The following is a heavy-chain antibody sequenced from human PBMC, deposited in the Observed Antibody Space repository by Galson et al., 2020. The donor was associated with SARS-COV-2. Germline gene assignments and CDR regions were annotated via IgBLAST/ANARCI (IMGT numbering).Heavy chain of an antibody. Sequence: GGSLRLSCAASGFTFSSYAMHWVRQAPGKGLEWVAVISYDGSNKYYADSVKGRFTISRDNSKNTLYLQMNSLRAEDTAVYYCARDHDYYGSGSSLGMDVWGQGTTVTVSS. CDR2: ISYDGSNK. CDR3: ARDHDYYGSGSSLGMDV. D-gene: IGHD3-10*01. V-gene: IGHV3-30-3*01. J-gene: IGHJ6*02. CDR1: GFTFSSYA.